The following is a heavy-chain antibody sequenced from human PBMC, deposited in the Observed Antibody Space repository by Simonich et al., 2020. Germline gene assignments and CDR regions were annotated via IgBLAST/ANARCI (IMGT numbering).Heavy chain of an antibody. V-gene: IGHV4-59*08. CDR1: GGSISSYY. Sequence: QVQLQESGPGLVKPSETLSLTCTVSGGSISSYYWSWIRQPTGKGLEWIGYIYYSASTNYNPALKSRVTISVDTSKNQFSLKLSSVTAADTAVYYCARHDRWLQFYFDYWGQGTLVTVSS. CDR2: IYYSAST. J-gene: IGHJ4*02. D-gene: IGHD5-12*01. CDR3: ARHDRWLQFYFDY.